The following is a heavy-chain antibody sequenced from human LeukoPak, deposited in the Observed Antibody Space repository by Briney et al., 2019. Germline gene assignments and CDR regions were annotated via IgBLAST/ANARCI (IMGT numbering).Heavy chain of an antibody. Sequence: GGSLRLSCAASGFTFSSYWMSWVRQAPGKGLEWVANIKQDGSEKYYVDSVKGRFTISRDNAKNSLYLQMNSLRAEDTAVYYCARSPYPSSFYYYYYMDVWGKGTTVTVSS. J-gene: IGHJ6*03. D-gene: IGHD6-6*01. CDR1: GFTFSSYW. V-gene: IGHV3-7*01. CDR3: ARSPYPSSFYYYYYMDV. CDR2: IKQDGSEK.